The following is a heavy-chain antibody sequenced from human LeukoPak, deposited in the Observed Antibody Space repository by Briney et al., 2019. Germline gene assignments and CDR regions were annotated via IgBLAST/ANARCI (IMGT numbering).Heavy chain of an antibody. Sequence: GASVKVSCKASGYTFTSYGISWVRQAPGQGLEWMGWISAYNGNTNYAQKLQGRVTMTTDTSTSTAYMELRSLRSDDTAVYYCARDAEYYYDSSGYGYYYYGMDVWGQGTTVTVSS. V-gene: IGHV1-18*01. CDR1: GYTFTSYG. J-gene: IGHJ6*02. CDR2: ISAYNGNT. D-gene: IGHD3-22*01. CDR3: ARDAEYYYDSSGYGYYYYGMDV.